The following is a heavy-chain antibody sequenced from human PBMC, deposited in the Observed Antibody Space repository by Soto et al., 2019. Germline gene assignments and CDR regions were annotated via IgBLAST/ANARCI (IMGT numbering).Heavy chain of an antibody. D-gene: IGHD2-15*01. CDR1: GGSVGNYY. CDR2: MYHSGSS. CDR3: ARDHVVETNYGFFDY. J-gene: IGHJ4*02. V-gene: IGHV4-59*02. Sequence: SETLSLTCTVSGGSVGNYYWSWIRQPPGKGLEWIGYMYHSGSSNYNPSLKRRVTISVDTSKNQVSLEVTSVIAADTAVYYCARDHVVETNYGFFDYWGQGILVTVSS.